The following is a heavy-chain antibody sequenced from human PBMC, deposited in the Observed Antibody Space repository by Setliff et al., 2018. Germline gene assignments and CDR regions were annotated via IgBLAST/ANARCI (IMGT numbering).Heavy chain of an antibody. V-gene: IGHV4-39*01. J-gene: IGHJ4*02. Sequence: PSETLSLTCTVPGGSISSSSYYWGWIRQPPGKGLEWIGSIYYSGSTYYNPSLKSRVTISVDTSKNQFSLKLSSVTAADTAVYYCARLSQGDGYNYRYYFDYWGQGTLVTVSS. CDR2: IYYSGST. D-gene: IGHD1-1*01. CDR3: ARLSQGDGYNYRYYFDY. CDR1: GGSISSSSYY.